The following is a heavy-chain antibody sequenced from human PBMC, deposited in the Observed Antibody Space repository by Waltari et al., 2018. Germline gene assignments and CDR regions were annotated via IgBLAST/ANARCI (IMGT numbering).Heavy chain of an antibody. V-gene: IGHV3-74*03. CDR3: GTLEPIAS. J-gene: IGHJ4*02. CDR2: VNREGTRT. CDR1: CPYW. Sequence: CPYWMHWVRQVPGKGLVWVAGVNREGTRTTYAGTLRGRFTVSRDNVRNTVALQMSSLRTDDTAVYYCGTLEPIASWGQGTLVTVSS.